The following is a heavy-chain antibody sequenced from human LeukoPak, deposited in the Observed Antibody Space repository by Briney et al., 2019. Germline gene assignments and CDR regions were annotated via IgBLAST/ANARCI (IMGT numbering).Heavy chain of an antibody. CDR1: GFTFSSYA. CDR3: VIAERRSPIDY. CDR2: ISSSSSYI. J-gene: IGHJ4*02. V-gene: IGHV3-21*06. D-gene: IGHD1-1*01. Sequence: GGSLRLSCAASGFTFSSYAMHWVRQAPGKGLEWVSSISSSSSYIYYADSVKGRFTISRDNAKNLLYLQMNSLRAEDTAVYYCVIAERRSPIDYWGQGTLVTVSS.